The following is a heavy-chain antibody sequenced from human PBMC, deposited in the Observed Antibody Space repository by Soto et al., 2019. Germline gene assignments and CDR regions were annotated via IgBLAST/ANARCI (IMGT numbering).Heavy chain of an antibody. V-gene: IGHV1-18*01. CDR1: GYTFTSYG. D-gene: IGHD5-18*01. CDR3: ARGGWSYGRPEAPDY. J-gene: IGHJ4*02. Sequence: GASVKVSCKTSGYTFTSYGISWVRQAPGQGLEWMGWISTYNANTNYAQKFQGRVTITRDTSASTAYMELSSLRSEDTAVYYCARGGWSYGRPEAPDYWGQGTLVTVSS. CDR2: ISTYNANT.